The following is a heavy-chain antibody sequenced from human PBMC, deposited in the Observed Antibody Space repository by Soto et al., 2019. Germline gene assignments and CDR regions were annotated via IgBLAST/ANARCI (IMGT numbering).Heavy chain of an antibody. D-gene: IGHD6-13*01. V-gene: IGHV4-34*01. J-gene: IGHJ6*02. CDR2: INHSGST. CDR1: GGSFSGYY. Sequence: PSETLSLTCAVYGGSFSGYYWSWIRQPPGKGLEWIGEINHSGSTNYNPSLKSRVTISVDTSKNQFSLKLSSVTAADTAVYYCARERGAAAGTDYYYGMDVWGQGTTVTVSS. CDR3: ARERGAAAGTDYYYGMDV.